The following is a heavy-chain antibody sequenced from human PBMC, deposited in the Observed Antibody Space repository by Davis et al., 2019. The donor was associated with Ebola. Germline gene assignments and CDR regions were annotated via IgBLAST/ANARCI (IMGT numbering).Heavy chain of an antibody. J-gene: IGHJ3*02. D-gene: IGHD1-26*01. CDR1: GFIFRSYV. V-gene: IGHV3-23*01. CDR3: VKDTSNIWFDI. CDR2: GTSADT. Sequence: GESLKISCAAPGFIFRSYVMSWVRQAPGKGLEWVSTYGTSADTYYADSVKGRFTISRDNSKNTLYLQMNGLRVEDTAIYYCVKDTSNIWFDIWGQGTMVTVSS.